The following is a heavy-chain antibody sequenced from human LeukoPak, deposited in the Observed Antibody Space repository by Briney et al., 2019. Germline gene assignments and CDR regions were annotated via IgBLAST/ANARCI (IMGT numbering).Heavy chain of an antibody. J-gene: IGHJ6*03. Sequence: SETLSLTCSGSNYSISNSLYWGWLRQPPGKGLEWIGSIYRSGSTFYNPSLKSRVTISLDTSKNPFSLKLSSVTAADTAVYFCARETYGYYMDVWGKGTTVTVSS. V-gene: IGHV4-38-2*02. CDR3: ARETYGYYMDV. D-gene: IGHD4-17*01. CDR1: NYSISNSLY. CDR2: IYRSGST.